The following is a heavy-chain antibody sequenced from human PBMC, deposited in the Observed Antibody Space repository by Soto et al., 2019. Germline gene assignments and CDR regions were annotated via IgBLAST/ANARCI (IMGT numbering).Heavy chain of an antibody. V-gene: IGHV4-31*03. Sequence: QVQLQESGPGLVKPSQTLSLTCTVSGGSISSGGYYWSWIRQHPGKGLEWIGYIYYSGSTYYNPSLKSRVTISVDTSKNQFSLKLSSVTAADTAVHYCARYHSSGYRMIDYWGQGTLVTVSS. D-gene: IGHD3-22*01. CDR1: GGSISSGGYY. CDR2: IYYSGST. J-gene: IGHJ4*02. CDR3: ARYHSSGYRMIDY.